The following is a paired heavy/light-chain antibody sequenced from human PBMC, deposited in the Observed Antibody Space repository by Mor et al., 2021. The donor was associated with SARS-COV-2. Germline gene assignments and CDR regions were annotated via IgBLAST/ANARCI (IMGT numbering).Light chain of an antibody. CDR3: QNYNSAPYT. J-gene: IGKJ2*01. CDR2: GAS. CDR1: QGISNS. V-gene: IGKV1-27*01. Sequence: DIQMTQSPSSLSASVGDRVTITCRASQGISNSLAWYQQKPGKVPKLLIYGASTLQSGVPSRFSGSGSGTDFTLTISSLQPEDVATYYCQNYNSAPYTFGQGTKLEIK.
Heavy chain of an antibody. D-gene: IGHD3-9*01. CDR2: INPSGGST. Sequence: QVQLVQSGAEVKKPGASVKVSCKASGYTFTSYYMHWVRQAPGQGLEWMGIINPSGGSTSYAQKFQGRVTMTRDTSTSTVYMELSSLRSEDTAVYYCARDVTKSQTEITIFVRGVFDYWGQGTLVTVSS. CDR3: ARDVTKSQTEITIFVRGVFDY. J-gene: IGHJ4*02. V-gene: IGHV1-46*01. CDR1: GYTFTSYY.